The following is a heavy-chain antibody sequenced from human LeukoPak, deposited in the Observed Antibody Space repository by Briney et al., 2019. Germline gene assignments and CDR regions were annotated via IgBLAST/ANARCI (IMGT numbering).Heavy chain of an antibody. D-gene: IGHD3-10*01. Sequence: GGSLGLSCAASGFTFSGSALHWVRQASGKGLEWVGRIRSTANGYATAYAASVKGRFTISRDDSKNAAYLQMDSLKTEDTAVYYCTGNYYGSGSYADFDYWGQGTLVTVSS. CDR3: TGNYYGSGSYADFDY. J-gene: IGHJ4*02. CDR2: IRSTANGYAT. CDR1: GFTFSGSA. V-gene: IGHV3-73*01.